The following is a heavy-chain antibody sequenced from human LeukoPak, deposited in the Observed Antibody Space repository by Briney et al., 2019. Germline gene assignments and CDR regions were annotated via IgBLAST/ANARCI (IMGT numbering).Heavy chain of an antibody. Sequence: PGGSLRLSCVASGFIFDDYGMSWVRQDQGKGLEWVSGINWNGGRTGYADSVKGRFAISRDNAKNSLFLQMNSLRAEDTALYYCARAKYYYDSTTYLDAFDIWGQGTMVTVSS. V-gene: IGHV3-20*04. CDR1: GFIFDDYG. CDR2: INWNGGRT. CDR3: ARAKYYYDSTTYLDAFDI. D-gene: IGHD3-22*01. J-gene: IGHJ3*02.